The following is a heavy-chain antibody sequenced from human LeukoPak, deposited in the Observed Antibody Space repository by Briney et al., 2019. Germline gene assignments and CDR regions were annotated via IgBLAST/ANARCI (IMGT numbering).Heavy chain of an antibody. CDR2: TYYRSDWYS. V-gene: IGHV6-1*01. CDR3: AREGSYFDY. CDR1: GDRVSSNSAA. J-gene: IGHJ4*02. Sequence: SQTLSLTCAFSGDRVSSNSAAWNWIRQSPSRGLEWLGRTYYRSDWYSDYAVSVKSRITITPDTSKNQFSLQLNSVTPEDTTMYYCAREGSYFDYWGQGTLVTVSS.